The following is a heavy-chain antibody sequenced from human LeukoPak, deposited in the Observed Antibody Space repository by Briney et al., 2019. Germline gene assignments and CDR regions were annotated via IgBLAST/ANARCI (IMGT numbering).Heavy chain of an antibody. J-gene: IGHJ6*03. Sequence: GGSLRLSCAASGFTFSSYSMNWVRQGPGKGLEWVSSIYSSNSYIYYADSVKGRFTISRDNAKNSLYLQMNSLRAEDTAVYYCASGGEITIFGVVTRENYYMDVWGKGTTVTVSS. D-gene: IGHD3-3*01. CDR2: IYSSNSYI. CDR1: GFTFSSYS. V-gene: IGHV3-21*01. CDR3: ASGGEITIFGVVTRENYYMDV.